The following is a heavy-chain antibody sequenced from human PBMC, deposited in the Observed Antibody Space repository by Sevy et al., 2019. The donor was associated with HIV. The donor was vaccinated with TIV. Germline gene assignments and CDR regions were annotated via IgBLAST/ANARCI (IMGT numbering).Heavy chain of an antibody. CDR2: IYIGGST. Sequence: GGSLRLSCAASGFSISSHYMSWVRQAPGKGLEWVSVIYIGGSTYFANSVKGRFTLSRDNSKNTLYLEMNSLTAEDTAVYYCARLLYNWNDGDVFDLWGQGTVVTVSS. V-gene: IGHV3-66*02. CDR1: GFSISSHY. CDR3: ARLLYNWNDGDVFDL. D-gene: IGHD1-1*01. J-gene: IGHJ3*01.